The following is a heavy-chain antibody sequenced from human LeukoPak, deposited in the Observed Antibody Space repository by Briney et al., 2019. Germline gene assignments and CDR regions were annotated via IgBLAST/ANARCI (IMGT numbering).Heavy chain of an antibody. CDR3: ARARIDY. D-gene: IGHD1-14*01. J-gene: IGHJ4*02. V-gene: IGHV3-7*04. Sequence: GGSLRLSCAGSGFTFSTYWMTWVRQAPGKGLEWVGTIKEDASEIYYADSVKGRFTIFRDNTKNSLHLLMNSLIVEDTAMYYCARARIDYWGQGTLVSVSS. CDR2: IKEDASEI. CDR1: GFTFSTYW.